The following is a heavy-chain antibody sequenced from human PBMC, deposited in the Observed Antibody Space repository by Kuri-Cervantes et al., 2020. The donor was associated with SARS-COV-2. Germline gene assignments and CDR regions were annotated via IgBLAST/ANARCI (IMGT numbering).Heavy chain of an antibody. V-gene: IGHV3-33*08. CDR3: ARDLGASIVATTEFDY. J-gene: IGHJ4*02. Sequence: GGSLRLSCAVSGFTFSSYGMHWVRQAPGKGLEWVAVIWYDGSNKYYADSVKGRFTISRDNSKNTLYLQMNSLRAEDTAVYYCARDLGASIVATTEFDYWGQGTLVTVSS. D-gene: IGHD5-12*01. CDR2: IWYDGSNK. CDR1: GFTFSSYG.